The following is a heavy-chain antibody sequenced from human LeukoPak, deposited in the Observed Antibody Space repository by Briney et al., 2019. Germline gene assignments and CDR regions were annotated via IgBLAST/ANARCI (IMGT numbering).Heavy chain of an antibody. J-gene: IGHJ6*02. D-gene: IGHD3-3*01. CDR1: GFTFSNYS. CDR3: AKSGYYLYYGMDV. CDR2: ISSSSSYI. Sequence: PGGSLRLSCAASGFTFSNYSMNWVRQAPGKGLEWVSSISSSSSYIYYADSVKGRFTISRDNAKNSLYLQMNSLRAEDTAVYYCAKSGYYLYYGMDVWGQGTTVTVSS. V-gene: IGHV3-21*01.